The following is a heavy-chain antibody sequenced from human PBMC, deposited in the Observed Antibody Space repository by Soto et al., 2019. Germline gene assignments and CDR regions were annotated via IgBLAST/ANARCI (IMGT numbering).Heavy chain of an antibody. Sequence: QVQLRESGPGLVKPSETLSLTCSVSGDSIGTYYWSWVRQPPGKGLEWIGFVHYSGSTQYNPSLKGLVTMSMDTSKNQLSLKLRSVTAADTAVYYYARESEGGDLHDWFDPWGQGTLVTVSS. CDR1: GDSIGTYY. J-gene: IGHJ5*02. D-gene: IGHD3-16*01. CDR2: VHYSGST. V-gene: IGHV4-59*01. CDR3: ARESEGGDLHDWFDP.